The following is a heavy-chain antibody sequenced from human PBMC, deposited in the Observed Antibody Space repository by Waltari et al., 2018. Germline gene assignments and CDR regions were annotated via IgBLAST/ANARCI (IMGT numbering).Heavy chain of an antibody. V-gene: IGHV3-13*01. CDR1: GFSFSGYD. CDR2: IVAVGDT. D-gene: IGHD1-1*01. CDR3: ARGYNWNSDEDGLDV. J-gene: IGHJ6*02. Sequence: EVQLVESGGGLVQPGGSLRLYCSTSGFSFSGYDMTCVRQVAGKGREWVAGIVAVGDTFSPGSVKGRFIISRERAENSLYLQMNSLKAGDTAVYYCARGYNWNSDEDGLDVWGQGTTVTVS.